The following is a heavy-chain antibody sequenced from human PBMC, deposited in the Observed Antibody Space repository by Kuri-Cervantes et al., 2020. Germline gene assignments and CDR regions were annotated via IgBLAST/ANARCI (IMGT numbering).Heavy chain of an antibody. V-gene: IGHV3-33*01. D-gene: IGHD4-17*01. CDR2: IWYDGSNK. Sequence: SLKISCAASGFTFSSYGMHWVRQAPGKGLEWVAVIWYDGSNKYYADSVKGRFTISRDNAKNSLYLQMNSLRDEDTAVYYCAREERQYGDYVFDYWGQGTLVTVSS. CDR3: AREERQYGDYVFDY. J-gene: IGHJ4*02. CDR1: GFTFSSYG.